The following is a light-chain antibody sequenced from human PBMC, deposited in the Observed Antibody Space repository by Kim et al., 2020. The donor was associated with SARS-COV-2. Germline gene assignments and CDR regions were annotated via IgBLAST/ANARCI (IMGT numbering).Light chain of an antibody. V-gene: IGLV2-14*03. CDR1: SSDVGGYNY. CDR2: DVS. CDR3: SSYTSSSTLV. Sequence: GQSFTISCTETSSDVGGYNYVSWYQQHPGKAPKLMIYDVSNRPSGVSNRFSGSKSGNTASLTISGLQAEDEADYYCSSYTSSSTLVFGGGTQLTVL. J-gene: IGLJ2*01.